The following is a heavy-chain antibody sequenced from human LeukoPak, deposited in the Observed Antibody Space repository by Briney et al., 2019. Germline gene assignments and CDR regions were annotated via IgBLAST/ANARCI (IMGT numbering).Heavy chain of an antibody. CDR3: AREKYYYDSSGYYSDVYYFDY. CDR2: ISAYNGNT. V-gene: IGHV1-18*01. CDR1: GYTFTTYG. Sequence: ASVKVSCKASGYTFTTYGISWVRQAPGQGLEWMGWISAYNGNTNYAQKLQGRVTMTTDTSTSTAYMELRSPRSDDTAVYYCAREKYYYDSSGYYSDVYYFDYWGQGTLVTVSS. D-gene: IGHD3-22*01. J-gene: IGHJ4*02.